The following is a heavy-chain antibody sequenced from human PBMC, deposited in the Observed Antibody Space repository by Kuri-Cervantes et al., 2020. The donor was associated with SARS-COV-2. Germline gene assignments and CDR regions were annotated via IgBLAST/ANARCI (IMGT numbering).Heavy chain of an antibody. V-gene: IGHV4-30-2*01. CDR1: GGSICNGGYS. CDR2: IFHSGTA. D-gene: IGHD3-3*01. Sequence: SQTLSLTCAVSGGSICNGGYSWIWIRQPPGKGLEYIWYIFHSGTAYYNPSLRSRVPMSADMSKSQFSLNLRSVNAADTAVYYCARATLTMNFDYWGPGALVTVSS. CDR3: ARATLTMNFDY. J-gene: IGHJ4*02.